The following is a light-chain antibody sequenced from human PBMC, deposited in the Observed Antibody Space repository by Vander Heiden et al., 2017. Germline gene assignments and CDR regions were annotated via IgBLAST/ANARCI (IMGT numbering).Light chain of an antibody. Sequence: PGVSATLSCRAIQGVSRYLAWYQQKPGQAPRLLIYDASNRATGIPARFSGRGPGTDITLTISSLEPEDVAVYYWQQRSNLLTFGGGTKVEIK. CDR1: QGVSRY. CDR3: QQRSNLLT. V-gene: IGKV3D-11*01. CDR2: DAS. J-gene: IGKJ4*02.